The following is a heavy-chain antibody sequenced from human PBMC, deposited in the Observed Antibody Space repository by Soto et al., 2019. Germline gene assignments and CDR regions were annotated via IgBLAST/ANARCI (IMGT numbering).Heavy chain of an antibody. Sequence: QLQLQESGPGLVKPSETLSLTCTVSGGSISSSSYYWGWIRQPPGKGLEWIGSIYYSGSTYYNPSLKSRVTIPVATAKNKLSLKLSSVTAADTAVYYCARTATGYYYDSSGWYYFDYWGQGTLVTVSS. CDR3: ARTATGYYYDSSGWYYFDY. CDR1: GGSISSSSYY. CDR2: IYYSGST. D-gene: IGHD3-22*01. V-gene: IGHV4-39*01. J-gene: IGHJ4*02.